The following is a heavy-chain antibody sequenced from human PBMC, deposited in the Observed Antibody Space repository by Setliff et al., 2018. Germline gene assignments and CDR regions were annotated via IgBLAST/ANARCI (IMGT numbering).Heavy chain of an antibody. Sequence: PGESLKTSCKGSGYSFTSYWIGWVRQMPGKGLEWMGIIYPGDSDTRYSPSFQGQVTISADKSISTAYLQWSSLKASDTAMYYCARHLGLKTYYDIFSDAFDIWGQGTMVTVSS. CDR2: IYPGDSDT. CDR3: ARHLGLKTYYDIFSDAFDI. D-gene: IGHD3-9*01. V-gene: IGHV5-51*01. CDR1: GYSFTSYW. J-gene: IGHJ3*02.